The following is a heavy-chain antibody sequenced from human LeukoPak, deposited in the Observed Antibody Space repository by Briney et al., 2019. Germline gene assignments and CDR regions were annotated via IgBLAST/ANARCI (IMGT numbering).Heavy chain of an antibody. J-gene: IGHJ4*02. V-gene: IGHV4-34*01. Sequence: PSETLSLTCAVYGESLNSYYWSSVRQPPGEGLEWIGEYYESGTTEYNPSLKSRVTISMVPSKQQFSLSLSSVTAADTAVYYCARGAWATRLGSWGLGTPVIVSS. D-gene: IGHD2-15*01. CDR2: YYESGTT. CDR1: GESLNSYY. CDR3: ARGAWATRLGS.